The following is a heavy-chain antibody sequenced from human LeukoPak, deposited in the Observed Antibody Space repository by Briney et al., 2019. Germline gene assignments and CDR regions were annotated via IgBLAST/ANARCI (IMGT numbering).Heavy chain of an antibody. CDR3: ANHYGDYLCGVGQGVRCYYGMDV. Sequence: ASVKVSCKASGGTFSSYAISWVRQAPGQGLEWMGGIIPIFGTANYAQKFQGRVTITADESTSTAYMELSSLRSEDTAVYYCANHYGDYLCGVGQGVRCYYGMDVWGQGTTVTVPS. D-gene: IGHD4-17*01. CDR2: IIPIFGTA. V-gene: IGHV1-69*13. J-gene: IGHJ6*02. CDR1: GGTFSSYA.